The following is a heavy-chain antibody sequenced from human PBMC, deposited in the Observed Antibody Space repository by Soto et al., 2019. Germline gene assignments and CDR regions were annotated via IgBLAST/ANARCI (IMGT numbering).Heavy chain of an antibody. CDR2: ISGSASTI. V-gene: IGHV3-11*01. D-gene: IGHD6-13*01. CDR1: GFTFSDYY. J-gene: IGHJ4*02. CDR3: ARLGSIAAAGTPDY. Sequence: GGSLRLSCAASGFTFSDYYMSWFRQAPGKGLEWVSYISGSASTIHDADSVKGRFTISRDNAKNSLYLQMNSLRAEDTALYYCARLGSIAAAGTPDYWGQGTLVTVS.